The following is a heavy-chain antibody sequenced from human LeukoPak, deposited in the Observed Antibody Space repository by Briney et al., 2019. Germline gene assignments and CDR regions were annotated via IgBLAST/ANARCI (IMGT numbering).Heavy chain of an antibody. J-gene: IGHJ4*02. Sequence: GGSLRLSCVTSGFTFNKFGMHWVRQAPGKGLEWVSTISGGGGTTYYANSVTGRFTTSRDNSKNTLYLQMNSLRAEDTAVYCCAKARGLGIVGAHFDYWGQGTLVTVSS. CDR3: AKARGLGIVGAHFDY. CDR1: GFTFNKFG. V-gene: IGHV3-23*01. CDR2: ISGGGGTT. D-gene: IGHD1-26*01.